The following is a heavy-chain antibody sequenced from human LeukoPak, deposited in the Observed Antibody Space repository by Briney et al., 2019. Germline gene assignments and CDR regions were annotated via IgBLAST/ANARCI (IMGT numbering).Heavy chain of an antibody. CDR2: INHSGST. CDR3: AGTAATLVDYYYYYMDV. J-gene: IGHJ6*03. Sequence: SETLSLTCAVYGGSFSGYYWSWIRQPPGKGLEWIGEINHSGSTNYNPSLKSRVTISVDTSKNQFSLKLSSVTAADTAVYYCAGTAATLVDYYYYYMDVWGKGTTVTVSS. CDR1: GGSFSGYY. V-gene: IGHV4-34*01. D-gene: IGHD6-13*01.